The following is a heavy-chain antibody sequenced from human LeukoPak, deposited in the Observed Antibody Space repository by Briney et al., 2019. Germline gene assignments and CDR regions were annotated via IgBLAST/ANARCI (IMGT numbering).Heavy chain of an antibody. CDR1: GGSISSGGYY. V-gene: IGHV4-31*03. J-gene: IGHJ6*02. Sequence: SETLSLTCTVSGGSISSGGYYWSWIRQHPGKGLEWIGYIYYSGSTYYNPSLKSRVTISVDTSKNQFSLKLSSVTAADTAVYYCARDHAYYYGMDVWGPGTTVTVSS. CDR2: IYYSGST. CDR3: ARDHAYYYGMDV.